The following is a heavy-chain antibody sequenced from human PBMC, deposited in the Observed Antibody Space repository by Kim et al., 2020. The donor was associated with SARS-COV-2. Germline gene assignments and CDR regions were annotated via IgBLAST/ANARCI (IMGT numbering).Heavy chain of an antibody. CDR3: ARGPPPTIFFIHSSGDYYFDY. D-gene: IGHD3-22*01. J-gene: IGHJ4*02. Sequence: SETLSLTCAVYGGSFSGYYWSWIRQPPGKGLEWIGEINHSGSTNYNPSLKSRVTISVDTSKNQFSLKLSSVTAADTAVYYCARGPPPTIFFIHSSGDYYFDYWGQGTLVTVSS. V-gene: IGHV4-34*01. CDR2: INHSGST. CDR1: GGSFSGYY.